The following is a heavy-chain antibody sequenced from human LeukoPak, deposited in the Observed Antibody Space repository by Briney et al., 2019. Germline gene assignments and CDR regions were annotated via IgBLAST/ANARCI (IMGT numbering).Heavy chain of an antibody. CDR1: GFTFSSYG. V-gene: IGHV3-23*01. J-gene: IGHJ4*02. Sequence: GGSLRLSCAASGFTFSSYGMNWVRQAPGKGLEWVSGVSGSGDSAYYADSVKGRFTISRDNSKNTLYLRLNSLRADDTAVYYCAKDLSCSSNTCYTPFDYWGQGTLVTVSS. CDR2: VSGSGDSA. CDR3: AKDLSCSSNTCYTPFDY. D-gene: IGHD2-2*02.